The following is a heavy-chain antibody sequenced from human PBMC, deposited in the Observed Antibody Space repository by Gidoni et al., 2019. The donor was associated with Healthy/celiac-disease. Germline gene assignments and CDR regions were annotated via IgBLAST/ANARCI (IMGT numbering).Heavy chain of an antibody. CDR1: GFIFRNHW. J-gene: IGHJ6*02. CDR2: IKQDGSEK. Sequence: EEQLVESGGGLVQPGGSLRLSCAASGFIFRNHWMSWVRQAPGKGLAWVANIKQDGSEKYYVDSVKGRFTISRDNAKNSLYLQMNSLRAEDTAVYFCARARGVDVWGQGTTVTV. CDR3: ARARGVDV. V-gene: IGHV3-7*01.